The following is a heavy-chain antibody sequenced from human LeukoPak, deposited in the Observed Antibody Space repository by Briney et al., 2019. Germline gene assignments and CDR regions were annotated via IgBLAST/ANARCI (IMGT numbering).Heavy chain of an antibody. V-gene: IGHV1-2*06. CDR2: INPNSGGT. CDR1: GYTFTGYY. Sequence: ASVKVSCKASGYTFTGYYMHWVRQAPGQGLEWMGRINPNSGGTNYAQKFQGRVTMTRDTSISTAYMELSRLGSDDTAVYYCARDWYGYGDYEGDYWGQGTLVTVSS. J-gene: IGHJ4*02. D-gene: IGHD4-17*01. CDR3: ARDWYGYGDYEGDY.